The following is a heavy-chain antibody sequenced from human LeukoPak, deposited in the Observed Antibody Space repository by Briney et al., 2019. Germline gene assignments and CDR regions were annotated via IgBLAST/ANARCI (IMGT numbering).Heavy chain of an antibody. CDR3: ASSKPGYSSGLVGY. CDR1: GDSISNYY. J-gene: IGHJ4*02. V-gene: IGHV4-59*01. CDR2: ISYIGST. Sequence: SETLPLTCTVSGDSISNYYWSWIRQPPGKGLEWLGHISYIGSTNYNPSLNSRVTISVDTSKNQFSLRLSSVTAADTAVYFCASSKPGYSSGLVGYWGQGTLVTVSS. D-gene: IGHD6-19*01.